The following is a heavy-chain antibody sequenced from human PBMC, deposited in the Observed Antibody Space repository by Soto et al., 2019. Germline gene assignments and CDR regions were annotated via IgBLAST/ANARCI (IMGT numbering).Heavy chain of an antibody. V-gene: IGHV3-66*01. CDR2: MYSGGHT. CDR3: ARRKFCSSTTCFDY. D-gene: IGHD2-2*01. CDR1: GFTVSISY. J-gene: IGHJ4*02. Sequence: EVQMVESGGALVQPGGSLRLSCAASGFTVSISYMSWVRQVPGKGLEWVSIMYSGGHTYYAASVKGRFTISRDNSKNTLYLQMSSLRAEDTAVYYCARRKFCSSTTCFDYWGQGTLVPVSS.